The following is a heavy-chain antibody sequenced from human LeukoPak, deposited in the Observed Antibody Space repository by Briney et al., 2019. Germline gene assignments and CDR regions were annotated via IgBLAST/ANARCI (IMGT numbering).Heavy chain of an antibody. V-gene: IGHV4-31*03. CDR3: ASLEDYHGPVNFDY. CDR2: IYYSGSI. CDR1: GGSISSGGYY. D-gene: IGHD3-10*01. J-gene: IGHJ4*02. Sequence: PSQTLSLTCTVSGGSISSGGYYWSWIRQHPGKGLEWIGYIYYSGSIYYNPSLKSRVTISVDTSKNQFSLKLSSVTAADTAVYYCASLEDYHGPVNFDYWGQGTLVTVSS.